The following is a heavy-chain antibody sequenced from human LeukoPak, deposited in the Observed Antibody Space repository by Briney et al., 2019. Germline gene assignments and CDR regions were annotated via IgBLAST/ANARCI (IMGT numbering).Heavy chain of an antibody. CDR3: ARGGCSSTSCYSGSDWFDP. CDR2: INPNSGGT. D-gene: IGHD2-2*01. Sequence: APVKVSCKASGYTFTSYDINWVRQAPGQGLEWMEWINPNSGGTNYAQKFQGRVTMTRDTSISTAYMELSRLRSDDTAVYYCARGGCSSTSCYSGSDWFDPWGQGTLVTVSS. J-gene: IGHJ5*02. V-gene: IGHV1-2*02. CDR1: GYTFTSYD.